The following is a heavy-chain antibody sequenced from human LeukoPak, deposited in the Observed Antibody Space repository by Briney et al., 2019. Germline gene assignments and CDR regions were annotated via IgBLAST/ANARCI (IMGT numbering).Heavy chain of an antibody. V-gene: IGHV3-66*01. CDR3: ARGPYGSSGTPDAFDI. CDR1: GFTVSSNY. Sequence: GGSLRLSCAASGFTVSSNYMNWVRQAPGKGLEWVSLIYSGGSTYYADSVKGRFTISRDNSKNTLYLQMNSLRAEDTAVYYCARGPYGSSGTPDAFDIWGQGTMVTVSS. D-gene: IGHD3-10*01. CDR2: IYSGGST. J-gene: IGHJ3*02.